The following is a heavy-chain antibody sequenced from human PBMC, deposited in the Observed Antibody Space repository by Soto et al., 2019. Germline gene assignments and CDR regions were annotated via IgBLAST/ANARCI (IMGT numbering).Heavy chain of an antibody. CDR1: SGSISSGGYY. Sequence: QVQLQESGPGLVKPSQTLSLTCTVSSGSISSGGYYWSWIRQHPGKGLAWIGYIYYSGITYYNPSLKSRVTISVDTSKNQFSLKLSSVTAADTAVYYCARWPQLDPRFDYWGQGTLVTVSS. J-gene: IGHJ4*02. CDR2: IYYSGIT. CDR3: ARWPQLDPRFDY. V-gene: IGHV4-31*03. D-gene: IGHD1-1*01.